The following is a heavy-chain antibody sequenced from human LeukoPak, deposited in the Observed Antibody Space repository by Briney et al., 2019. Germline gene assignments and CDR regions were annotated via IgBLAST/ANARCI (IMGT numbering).Heavy chain of an antibody. CDR3: TTEAISLWFGVSSYFDY. Sequence: GGSLRLSCAASGFTFSNAWMSWVRQAPGKGLEWFGRIKSKTDGGTTDYAAPVKGRFTISRDDSKNTLYLQMNSLKTEDTAVYYCTTEAISLWFGVSSYFDYWGQGTLVTVSS. V-gene: IGHV3-15*01. CDR1: GFTFSNAW. J-gene: IGHJ4*02. D-gene: IGHD3-10*01. CDR2: IKSKTDGGTT.